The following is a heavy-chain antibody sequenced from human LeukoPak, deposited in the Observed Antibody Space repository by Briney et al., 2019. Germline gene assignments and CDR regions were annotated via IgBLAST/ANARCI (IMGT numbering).Heavy chain of an antibody. CDR3: ARDWNDILTGYYRTRPTSYYFDY. CDR1: GYTFTSYC. CDR2: INPSGGST. D-gene: IGHD3-9*01. V-gene: IGHV1-46*01. J-gene: IGHJ4*02. Sequence: WASVKVSRKASGYTFTSYCMHWVRQAPGRGLEWMGIINPSGGSTSYAQKFQGRVTMTRDTSTSTVYMELSSLRSEDTAVYYCARDWNDILTGYYRTRPTSYYFDYWGQGTLVTVSS.